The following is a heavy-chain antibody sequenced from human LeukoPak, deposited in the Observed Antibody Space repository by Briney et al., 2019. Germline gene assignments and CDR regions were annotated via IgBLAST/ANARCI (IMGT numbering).Heavy chain of an antibody. CDR2: ISSSSSYI. Sequence: GGSLRLSCAASGFTFSSYSMNWVRQAPGKGLEWVSSISSSSSYIYYADSVKGRFTISRDNAKNSLYLQMNSLRAEDTAVYYCARDLTVDDYGGSSWYFDYWGQGTLVTVSS. D-gene: IGHD4-23*01. CDR1: GFTFSSYS. CDR3: ARDLTVDDYGGSSWYFDY. V-gene: IGHV3-21*01. J-gene: IGHJ4*02.